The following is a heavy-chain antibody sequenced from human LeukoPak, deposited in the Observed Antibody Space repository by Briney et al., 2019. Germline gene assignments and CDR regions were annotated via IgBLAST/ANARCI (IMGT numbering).Heavy chain of an antibody. CDR3: ARDPFGHYYDSSGLDY. D-gene: IGHD3-22*01. CDR1: GFTFSSYA. J-gene: IGHJ4*02. V-gene: IGHV3-30*04. Sequence: PGRSLRLSCAASGFTFSSYAMHWVRQAPGKGLEWVAVISYDGSNKYYADSVKGRFTISRDNSKNTLYLQMNSLRAEDTAVYYCARDPFGHYYDSSGLDYWGQGTLVTVSS. CDR2: ISYDGSNK.